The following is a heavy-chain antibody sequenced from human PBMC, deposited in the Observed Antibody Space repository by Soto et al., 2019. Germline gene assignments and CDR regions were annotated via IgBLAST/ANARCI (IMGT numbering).Heavy chain of an antibody. Sequence: GSLRLSCAASGFIFSRYAMHWVRQAPGKGLEWAAVISYDGSNKYYADSVKGRFTISRDNSKNTLYLQMNSLRAEDTAVYYCARDSEGWYYDFLSGYRLGQNRMDVWGQGTTDTGSS. CDR3: ARDSEGWYYDFLSGYRLGQNRMDV. CDR1: GFIFSRYA. J-gene: IGHJ6*02. D-gene: IGHD3-9*01. V-gene: IGHV3-30-3*01. CDR2: ISYDGSNK.